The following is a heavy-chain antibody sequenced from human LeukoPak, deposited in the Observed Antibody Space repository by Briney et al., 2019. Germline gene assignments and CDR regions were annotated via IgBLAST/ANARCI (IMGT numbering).Heavy chain of an antibody. Sequence: SVKVSCKASGGTFSSYAISWVRQAPGQGLEWMGGIIPIFSTANYAQKFQGRVTITTDESTSTAYMELSSLRSEDTAVYYCARAQIGYSSGWYETAGGWHFDYWGQGTLVTVSS. V-gene: IGHV1-69*05. CDR1: GGTFSSYA. D-gene: IGHD6-19*01. CDR3: ARAQIGYSSGWYETAGGWHFDY. J-gene: IGHJ4*02. CDR2: IIPIFSTA.